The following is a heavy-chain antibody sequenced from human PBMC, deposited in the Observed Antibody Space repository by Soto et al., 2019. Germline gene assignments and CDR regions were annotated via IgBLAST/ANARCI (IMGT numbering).Heavy chain of an antibody. V-gene: IGHV1-69*13. CDR1: GGTFSSYG. Sequence: SVKVSCKASGGTFSSYGISWVRQAPGQGLEWMGGIIPIFGTANYAQKFQGRVTITADESTSTAYMELSSLRSEDTAVYYCARAPYSSGWCGETDCFDYWGQGTLGTVSS. D-gene: IGHD6-19*01. J-gene: IGHJ4*02. CDR2: IIPIFGTA. CDR3: ARAPYSSGWCGETDCFDY.